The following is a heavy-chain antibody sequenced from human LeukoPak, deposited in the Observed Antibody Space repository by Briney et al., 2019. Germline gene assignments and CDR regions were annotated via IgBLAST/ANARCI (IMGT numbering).Heavy chain of an antibody. CDR1: GFTFSSYG. D-gene: IGHD4-11*01. V-gene: IGHV3-30*03. CDR3: AREGVTKYYFDY. Sequence: GGSLRLSCAASGFTFSSYGMHWVRQAPGKGLEWVAVISYDGSNKYYADSVKGRFTISRDNSKNTLYLQMNSLRAEDTAVYYCAREGVTKYYFDYWGQGTLVTVSS. CDR2: ISYDGSNK. J-gene: IGHJ4*02.